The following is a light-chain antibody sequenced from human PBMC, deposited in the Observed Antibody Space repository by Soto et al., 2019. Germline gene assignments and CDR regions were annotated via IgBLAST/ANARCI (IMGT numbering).Light chain of an antibody. CDR1: QSVSSN. J-gene: IGKJ5*01. Sequence: ERVMTQSPATLSVSPGERATLSCRASQSVSSNLAWYQQKPGQAPRLFIYGASTRATAIPPRFSGSGSGTEFTLTISSLQSEAFAVYYCQQYDNWPITFGQGTRLEIK. V-gene: IGKV3-15*01. CDR3: QQYDNWPIT. CDR2: GAS.